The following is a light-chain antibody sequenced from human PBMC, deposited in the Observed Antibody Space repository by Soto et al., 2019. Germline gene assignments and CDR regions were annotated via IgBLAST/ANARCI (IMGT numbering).Light chain of an antibody. CDR2: GAS. V-gene: IGKV3-20*01. Sequence: EIVLTQSPGTLSLSPGERATLSCGACQSVSSSYLAWYHQKHGQXPRLLIYGASSRATGIPDRFSGSGSGTDLTITISSLKPEDCATDYCQQRYSTPRTFCQGTKVDNK. CDR3: QQRYSTPRT. J-gene: IGKJ1*01. CDR1: QSVSSSY.